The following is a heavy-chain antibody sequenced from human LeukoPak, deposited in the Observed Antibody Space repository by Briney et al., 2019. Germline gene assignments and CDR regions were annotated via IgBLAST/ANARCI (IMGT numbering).Heavy chain of an antibody. CDR2: FDPEDGET. CDR3: ARDQSRFYDSSIPRAEGGY. Sequence: ASVKVSCQVSGYTLNELSMHWVRQAPGKGLEWMGGFDPEDGETIYAQKFQGRVTMTEDTSTDTAYMELSSLRSEDTAVYYCARDQSRFYDSSIPRAEGGYWGQGTLVTVSS. J-gene: IGHJ4*02. CDR1: GYTLNELS. D-gene: IGHD3-22*01. V-gene: IGHV1-24*01.